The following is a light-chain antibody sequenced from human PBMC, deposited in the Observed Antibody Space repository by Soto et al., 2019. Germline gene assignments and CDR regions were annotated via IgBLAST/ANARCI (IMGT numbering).Light chain of an antibody. CDR1: SSNIGAGYD. V-gene: IGLV1-40*01. Sequence: QAVVTQPPSVSGAPGQRVTISCTGSSSNIGAGYDVHWYQQLPGTAPKLLIYRNTNRPSGVPDRFSGSKSGTSASLAITGLQAEDEADYYCQSYDVSVSGSEVFGAGTKVTVL. CDR2: RNT. CDR3: QSYDVSVSGSEV. J-gene: IGLJ1*01.